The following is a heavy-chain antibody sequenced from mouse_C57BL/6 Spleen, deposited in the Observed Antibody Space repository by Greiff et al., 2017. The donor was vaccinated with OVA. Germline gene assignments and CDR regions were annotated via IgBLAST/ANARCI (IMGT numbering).Heavy chain of an antibody. CDR1: GYTFTDYY. CDR2: INPNNGGT. V-gene: IGHV1-26*01. J-gene: IGHJ3*01. D-gene: IGHD1-1*01. Sequence: VQLQQSGPELVKPGASVKISCKASGYTFTDYYMNWVKQSHGKSLEWIGDINPNNGGTSYNQKFKGKATLTVDKSSSTAYMELRSLTSEDSAVYYGARDQGAHYGSSYEFAYWGQGTLVTVSA. CDR3: ARDQGAHYGSSYEFAY.